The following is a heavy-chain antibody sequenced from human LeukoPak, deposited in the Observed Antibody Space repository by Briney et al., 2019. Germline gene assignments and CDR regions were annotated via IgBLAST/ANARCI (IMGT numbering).Heavy chain of an antibody. CDR3: AREGIVVAQNAFDI. CDR2: IYTSGST. V-gene: IGHV4-4*07. J-gene: IGHJ3*02. Sequence: PSETLSLTCTVSGGSISSYYWSWIRQPAGKGLEWLGRIYTSGSTNYNPSLKSRVTMSVDTSKNQFSLKLSSVTAADTAVYYCAREGIVVAQNAFDIWGQGTMVTVSS. D-gene: IGHD2-2*01. CDR1: GGSISSYY.